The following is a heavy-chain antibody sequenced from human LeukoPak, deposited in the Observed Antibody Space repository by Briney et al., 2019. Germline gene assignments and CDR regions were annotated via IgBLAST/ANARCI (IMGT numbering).Heavy chain of an antibody. V-gene: IGHV4-34*01. D-gene: IGHD5-24*01. CDR2: INHSGST. J-gene: IGHJ5*02. CDR3: AREEIRSWFDP. Sequence: SETLSLTCAVYGGSFSGYYWSWIRQPPGKGLEWIGEINHSGSTNYNPSLKSRVTISVDTSKNQFSLKLSSVTAADTAVYYCAREEIRSWFDPWGQGTLVTVSS. CDR1: GGSFSGYY.